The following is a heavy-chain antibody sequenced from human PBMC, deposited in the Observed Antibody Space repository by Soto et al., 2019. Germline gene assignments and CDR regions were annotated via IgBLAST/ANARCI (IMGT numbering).Heavy chain of an antibody. CDR2: ISGSGGST. D-gene: IGHD2-15*01. CDR3: AKGPDIVVVVAATAYFDY. Sequence: GGSLRLSCAASGFTFSSYSMSWVRQAPGKGLEWVSAISGSGGSTYYADSVKGRFTISRDNSKNTLYLQMNSLRAEDTAVYYCAKGPDIVVVVAATAYFDYWGQGTMVT. J-gene: IGHJ4*02. CDR1: GFTFSSYS. V-gene: IGHV3-23*01.